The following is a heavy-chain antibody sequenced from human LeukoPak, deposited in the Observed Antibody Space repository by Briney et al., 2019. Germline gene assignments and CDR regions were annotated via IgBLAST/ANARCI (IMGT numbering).Heavy chain of an antibody. CDR2: INPNSGGK. V-gene: IGHV1-2*02. Sequence: ASVSVSCTPSVYTFTPYYIHTGRGAPGQGRKWMGWINPNSGGKNYAQSLQGRVTMPSDTSISTAYMELSRLRSDDTAVYFFVRDDVSPWVQGPLLSVSS. J-gene: IGHJ5*02. CDR1: VYTFTPYY. CDR3: VRDDVSP.